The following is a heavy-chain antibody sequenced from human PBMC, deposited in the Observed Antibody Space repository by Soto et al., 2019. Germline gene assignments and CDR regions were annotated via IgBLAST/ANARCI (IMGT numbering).Heavy chain of an antibody. CDR3: ARHGGRYCSGGTCYIYWHFDL. J-gene: IGHJ2*01. CDR1: GGSISSSSYY. CDR2: IYDSGST. Sequence: SETLSLTCTVSGGSISSSSYYWGWIRQPPGKGLEWIGYIYDSGSTDYNPSLKSRVTISVDTSKNQFSLKLSSVTAADTAVYYCARHGGRYCSGGTCYIYWHFDLWGRGTLVTVSS. D-gene: IGHD2-15*01. V-gene: IGHV4-61*05.